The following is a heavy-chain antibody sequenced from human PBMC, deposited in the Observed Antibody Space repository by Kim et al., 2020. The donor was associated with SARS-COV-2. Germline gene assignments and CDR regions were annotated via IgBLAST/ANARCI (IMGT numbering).Heavy chain of an antibody. Sequence: YADCVNGRFPSARDNPKDTLYLQMNSLRAEDTSVCYCAREGVWGTNSALDYWGQGTLVTVSS. J-gene: IGHJ4*02. V-gene: IGHV3-33*01. CDR3: AREGVWGTNSALDY. D-gene: IGHD2-8*01.